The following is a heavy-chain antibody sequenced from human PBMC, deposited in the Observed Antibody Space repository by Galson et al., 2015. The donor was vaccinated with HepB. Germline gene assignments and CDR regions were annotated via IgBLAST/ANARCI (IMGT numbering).Heavy chain of an antibody. CDR3: ARDLWQAGHYFGMDV. Sequence: SLRLSCAASGFIFSSYAMSWVRQAPGKGLEWVSAISGSGGNTYFADSVKGRFTISRDNSKNTLYLHMNSLRADDTAIYYCARDLWQAGHYFGMDVWGQGTTITVSS. CDR1: GFIFSSYA. J-gene: IGHJ6*02. D-gene: IGHD2/OR15-2a*01. CDR2: ISGSGGNT. V-gene: IGHV3-23*01.